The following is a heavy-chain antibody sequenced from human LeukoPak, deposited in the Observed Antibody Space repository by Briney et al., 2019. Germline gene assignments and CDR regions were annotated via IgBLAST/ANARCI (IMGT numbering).Heavy chain of an antibody. D-gene: IGHD5-18*01. Sequence: PGKSLRLSCAASGFTFSSSGMHWVRQAPGKGLEWMAAIWFDGSKKFYADSVKGRFTISRDNSKNTLDLQMNSLRAEDTALYYCARGHSYGDPFLVGDYWGQGTLVTVSS. V-gene: IGHV3-33*01. CDR2: IWFDGSKK. CDR1: GFTFSSSG. CDR3: ARGHSYGDPFLVGDY. J-gene: IGHJ4*02.